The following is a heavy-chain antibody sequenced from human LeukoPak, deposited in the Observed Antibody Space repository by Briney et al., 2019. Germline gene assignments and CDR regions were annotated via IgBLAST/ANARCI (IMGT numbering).Heavy chain of an antibody. Sequence: SETLSLTCTVSGGSISNSYWSWIRQPAGKGLEWIGRIYPTDITTYNPSLKSRVTLSVDTSKNQFSLKVNSVAAADAAVYYCARGPGQLTSECFDSWGQGILVTVSS. D-gene: IGHD6-13*01. CDR3: ARGPGQLTSECFDS. CDR2: IYPTDIT. V-gene: IGHV4-4*07. CDR1: GGSISNSY. J-gene: IGHJ5*01.